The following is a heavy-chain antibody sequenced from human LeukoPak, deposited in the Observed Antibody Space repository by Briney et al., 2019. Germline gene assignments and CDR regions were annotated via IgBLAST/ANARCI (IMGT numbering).Heavy chain of an antibody. Sequence: TLSLTCTVSGGSISSGGYYWSWIRQHPGKGLEWIGYIYYSGSTYYNPSLKSRVTISVDTSKNQFSLKLSSVTAADTAVYYCVRDHVDGASDAFDIWGQGTMVTVSS. V-gene: IGHV4-31*03. CDR1: GGSISSGGYY. D-gene: IGHD3-10*01. CDR3: VRDHVDGASDAFDI. J-gene: IGHJ3*02. CDR2: IYYSGST.